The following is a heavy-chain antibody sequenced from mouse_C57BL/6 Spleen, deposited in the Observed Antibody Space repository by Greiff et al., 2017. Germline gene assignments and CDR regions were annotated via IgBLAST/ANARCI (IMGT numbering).Heavy chain of an antibody. V-gene: IGHV8-12*01. CDR3: ARRSYYFDY. Sequence: QVTLKESGPGILQSSQTLSLTCSFSGFSLSTSGMGVSWIRQPSGKGLEWLAHIYWDDDKRYNTSLKSRLTISKDTSRNQVFIKITSVYTADTATYYCARRSYYFDYWGQGTTLTVSS. CDR1: GFSLSTSGMG. J-gene: IGHJ2*01. CDR2: IYWDDDK.